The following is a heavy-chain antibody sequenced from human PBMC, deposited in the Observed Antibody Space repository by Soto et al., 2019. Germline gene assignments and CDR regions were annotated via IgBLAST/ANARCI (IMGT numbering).Heavy chain of an antibody. V-gene: IGHV1-69*01. CDR3: AIGGPPGPPGEFER. D-gene: IGHD5-12*01. J-gene: IGHJ5*02. CDR1: GGTFSSYA. Sequence: QVQLVQSGAEVKKPGSSVKVSCKASGGTFSSYAISWVRQAPGQGLEWVGGIIPIFGTANYAQKFRGRVTITADESTSTAYMELSSLRSEDTAVYYCAIGGPPGPPGEFERWGQGTLVTVSS. CDR2: IIPIFGTA.